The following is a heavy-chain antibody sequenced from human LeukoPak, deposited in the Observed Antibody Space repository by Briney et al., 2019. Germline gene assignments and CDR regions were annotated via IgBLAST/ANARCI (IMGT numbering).Heavy chain of an antibody. Sequence: PGGSLRLSCAASGFTVSTNYMSWVRQAPGKGLEWVSVIYSGDNTYYADSVKGRFTISRDNSKNTLYLQMNSLRAEDTAVYYCARDKSIAARPFDYWGQGTLVTVSS. D-gene: IGHD6-6*01. CDR3: ARDKSIAARPFDY. CDR1: GFTVSTNY. CDR2: IYSGDNT. V-gene: IGHV3-66*02. J-gene: IGHJ4*02.